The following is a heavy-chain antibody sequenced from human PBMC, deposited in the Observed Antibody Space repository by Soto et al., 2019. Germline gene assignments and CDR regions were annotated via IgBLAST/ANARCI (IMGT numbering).Heavy chain of an antibody. CDR3: ARDDEYSANGMDV. J-gene: IGHJ6*02. V-gene: IGHV3-33*01. CDR2: ILNDGSNR. Sequence: QVQLVESGGGVVQPGRSLRLSCAASGFTFSNYGMHWVRQAPGKGLEWVAVILNDGSNRYHADSVKDRFTISRDNSKNMLYLQMNSLRAEDTAVYYCARDDEYSANGMDVWGQGTKVTVS. CDR1: GFTFSNYG. D-gene: IGHD2-15*01.